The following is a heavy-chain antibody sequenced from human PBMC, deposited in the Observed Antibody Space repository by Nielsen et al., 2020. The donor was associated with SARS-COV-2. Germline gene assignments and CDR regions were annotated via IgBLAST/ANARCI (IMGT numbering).Heavy chain of an antibody. CDR3: ARSYSSRSYYYYYGMDV. CDR1: GGSFSGYY. V-gene: IGHV4-34*01. D-gene: IGHD6-19*01. CDR2: INHSGST. J-gene: IGHJ6*02. Sequence: SETLSLTCAVYGGSFSGYYWNWIRQPPGKGLEWIGEINHSGSTNYNPSLKSRVTISVDTSKNQFSLKLSSVTAADTAVYYCARSYSSRSYYYYYGMDVWGQGTTVTVSS.